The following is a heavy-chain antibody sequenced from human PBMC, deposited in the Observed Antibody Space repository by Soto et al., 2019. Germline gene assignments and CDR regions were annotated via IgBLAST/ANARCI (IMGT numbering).Heavy chain of an antibody. CDR3: VRARKYPGYDRVGRPRLIYSGLEV. J-gene: IGHJ6*02. D-gene: IGHD3-22*01. CDR1: GFTFSDYY. V-gene: IGHV3-11*01. CDR2: TSHSGTSV. Sequence: GGSLRLSCAASGFTFSDYYMSWFRQAPGKGLEWVSSTSHSGTSVQSADSLKGRFTISRDNAKKLLFLQMVSLGAEDTAVYFFVRARKYPGYDRVGRPRLIYSGLEVWGQGTPVTVSS.